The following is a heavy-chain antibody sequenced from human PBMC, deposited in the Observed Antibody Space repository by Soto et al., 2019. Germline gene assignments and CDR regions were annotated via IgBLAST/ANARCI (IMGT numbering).Heavy chain of an antibody. CDR2: IYYSGSS. CDR1: GGSISMSSYY. D-gene: IGHD3-10*01. V-gene: IGHV4-39*01. Sequence: QLQLQESGPGLVKPSQTLSLTCSVSGGSISMSSYYWGCIRQPPGKGLEWIGSIYYSGSSYYNPSLKGRVTLPVDTSENKFSLRLSSVTAADTAVYYCATITRAYYMDVWGKGTKVTV. CDR3: ATITRAYYMDV. J-gene: IGHJ6*03.